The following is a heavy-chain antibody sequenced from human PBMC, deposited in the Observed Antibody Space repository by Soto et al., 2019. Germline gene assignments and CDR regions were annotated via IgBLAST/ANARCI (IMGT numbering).Heavy chain of an antibody. CDR2: IWYDGSNK. J-gene: IGHJ4*02. CDR3: AREGGGNYGSGSYYPDY. D-gene: IGHD3-10*01. Sequence: QVQLVESGGGVVQPGRSLRLSCAASGFTFSSYGMHWVRQAPGKGLEWVAVIWYDGSNKYYADSVKGRFTISRDNSKNTLYLQMNSRRAEDTAVYYWAREGGGNYGSGSYYPDYWGQGTLVTVSS. V-gene: IGHV3-33*01. CDR1: GFTFSSYG.